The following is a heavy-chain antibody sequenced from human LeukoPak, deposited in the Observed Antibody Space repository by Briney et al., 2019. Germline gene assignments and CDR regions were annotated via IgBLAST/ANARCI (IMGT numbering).Heavy chain of an antibody. CDR2: ISYSGST. J-gene: IGHJ3*02. CDR3: ARWSDGVWAFDI. CDR1: GGSVSSGSYY. V-gene: IGHV4-61*01. Sequence: SGTLSLTCTVSGGSVSSGSYYWSWIRQPPGKGLEWIGYISYSGSTNYNPSLMSRVTISVDTSKKQFSLKLSSVTAADTAVYYCARWSDGVWAFDIWGQGTMVTVSS. D-gene: IGHD5-24*01.